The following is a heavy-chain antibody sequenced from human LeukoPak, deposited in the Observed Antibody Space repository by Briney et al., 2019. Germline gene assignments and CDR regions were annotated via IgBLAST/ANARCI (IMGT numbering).Heavy chain of an antibody. Sequence: ASVKVSCKASGYTFTSYYMHWVRQAPGQGLEWMGIINPSGGSTSYAQKFQGRVTMTRDMSTSTVYMELSSLRSEDTAVYYCARDRVQIAARPEDAFDIWGQGTMVTVSS. V-gene: IGHV1-46*01. D-gene: IGHD6-6*01. CDR3: ARDRVQIAARPEDAFDI. J-gene: IGHJ3*02. CDR1: GYTFTSYY. CDR2: INPSGGST.